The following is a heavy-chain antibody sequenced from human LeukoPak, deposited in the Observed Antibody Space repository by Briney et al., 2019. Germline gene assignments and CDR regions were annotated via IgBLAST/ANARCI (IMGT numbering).Heavy chain of an antibody. V-gene: IGHV1-46*01. CDR1: GYTFTSNY. Sequence: GASVKVSCKAFGYTFTSNYMHWVRQAPGQGPEWMGVISPSGGSTTYAQKFQGRVTMTEDTSTDTAYMELSSLRSEDTAVYYCATGSMVRGGYLPSYYYYYMDVWGKGTTVTVSS. J-gene: IGHJ6*03. D-gene: IGHD3-10*01. CDR2: ISPSGGST. CDR3: ATGSMVRGGYLPSYYYYYMDV.